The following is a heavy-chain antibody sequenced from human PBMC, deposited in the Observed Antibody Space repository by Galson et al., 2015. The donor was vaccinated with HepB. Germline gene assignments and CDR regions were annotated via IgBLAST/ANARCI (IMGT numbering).Heavy chain of an antibody. V-gene: IGHV1-24*01. CDR3: ATSPPWVYGDYVSGTG. J-gene: IGHJ4*02. D-gene: IGHD4-17*01. CDR2: FDPEDGET. Sequence: SVKVSCKVSGYTLTELSMHWVRQAPGKGLEWMGGFDPEDGETIYAQKFQGRVTMTEDTSTDTAYMELSSLRSEDTAVYYCATSPPWVYGDYVSGTGWGQGTLVTVSS. CDR1: GYTLTELS.